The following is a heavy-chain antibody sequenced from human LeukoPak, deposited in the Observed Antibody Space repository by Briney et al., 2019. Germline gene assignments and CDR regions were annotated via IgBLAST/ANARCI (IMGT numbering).Heavy chain of an antibody. Sequence: GGSLRLSCAASGFTFSDYYMSWIRQAPGKGPEWVSYIRSSGSTIYYADSVKGRFTISRDNARNSLYLQMSSLSAEDTAIYYCARGLTTVRGVIITTAHAFDYWGQGTLVAVSS. D-gene: IGHD3-10*01. CDR3: ARGLTTVRGVIITTAHAFDY. CDR1: GFTFSDYY. J-gene: IGHJ4*02. V-gene: IGHV3-11*01. CDR2: IRSSGSTI.